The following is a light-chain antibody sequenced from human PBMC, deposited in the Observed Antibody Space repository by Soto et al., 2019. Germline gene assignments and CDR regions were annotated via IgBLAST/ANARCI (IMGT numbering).Light chain of an antibody. V-gene: IGKV1-5*01. CDR2: DAS. Sequence: DIQMTQSPSTLSASVGDRVTITCRASQRISSWLAWYQQKPGKAPKLLIYDASSLESGVPSRFSGSGPGTEFTLAISSLQPDDFATYYCQQYNSYLYTFGQGTKLEIK. CDR1: QRISSW. J-gene: IGKJ2*01. CDR3: QQYNSYLYT.